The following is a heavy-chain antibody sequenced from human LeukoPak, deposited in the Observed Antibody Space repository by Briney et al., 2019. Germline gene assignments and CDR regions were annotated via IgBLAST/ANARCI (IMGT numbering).Heavy chain of an antibody. D-gene: IGHD6-13*01. CDR3: ARGAAPDLYYFDY. J-gene: IGHJ4*02. V-gene: IGHV3-74*01. CDR2: INTEGGST. Sequence: GGSLRLSCAASVVTFSRYWMHWVRQAPGKGLVWLSRINTEGGSTNYADSVKGRFTISRDNAKNTLYLQLNSLRADDTAVYYCARGAAPDLYYFDYWAQGTLVTVSS. CDR1: VVTFSRYW.